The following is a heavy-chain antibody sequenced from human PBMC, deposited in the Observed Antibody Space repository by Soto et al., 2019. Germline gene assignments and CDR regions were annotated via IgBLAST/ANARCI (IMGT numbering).Heavy chain of an antibody. CDR3: ARHGSEAMAFFDY. V-gene: IGHV5-10-1*01. CDR1: GYSFTSYW. Sequence: PGESLKISCKGSGYSFTSYWISWVRQMPGKGLEWMGRIDPSDSYTNYSPSFQGHVTISADKSISTAYLQWSSLKASDTAMYYCARHGSEAMAFFDYWGQGTLVTVSS. D-gene: IGHD5-18*01. J-gene: IGHJ4*02. CDR2: IDPSDSYT.